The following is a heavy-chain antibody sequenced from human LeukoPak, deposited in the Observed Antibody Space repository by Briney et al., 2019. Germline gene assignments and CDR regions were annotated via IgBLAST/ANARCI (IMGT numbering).Heavy chain of an antibody. Sequence: GGSLRLSCAASGFTFSTYWMSWVRQAPGKGLEWVGNIKEDGSEKYYVDSVKGRFTISKVNAKNSLYLQMNSLRAEDTAVYYCAREIPWEVIPIWGQGTMISVSS. CDR3: AREIPWEVIPI. J-gene: IGHJ3*02. CDR1: GFTFSTYW. D-gene: IGHD1-26*01. CDR2: IKEDGSEK. V-gene: IGHV3-7*01.